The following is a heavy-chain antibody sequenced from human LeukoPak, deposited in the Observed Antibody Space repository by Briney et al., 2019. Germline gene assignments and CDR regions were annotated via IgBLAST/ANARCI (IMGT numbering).Heavy chain of an antibody. V-gene: IGHV3-9*01. CDR2: ISWNSGSI. D-gene: IGHD5-18*01. CDR3: AKVGGYSYGSYYFDY. Sequence: PGGSLRLSCAASGFTFSSYGMHWVRQAPGKGLEWVSGISWNSGSIGYADSVKGRFTISRDNAKNSLYLQMNSLRAEDTALYYCAKVGGYSYGSYYFDYWGQGTLVTVSS. J-gene: IGHJ4*02. CDR1: GFTFSSYG.